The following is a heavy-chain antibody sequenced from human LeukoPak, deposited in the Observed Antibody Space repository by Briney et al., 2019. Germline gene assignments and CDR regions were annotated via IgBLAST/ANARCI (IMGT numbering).Heavy chain of an antibody. J-gene: IGHJ4*02. D-gene: IGHD3-22*01. CDR2: INHNGNVN. CDR3: ARDLSNYYDSSGYVG. CDR1: GFTFSSYW. Sequence: GGSLRLSCAASGFTFSSYWMNWARQAPGKGLEWVASINHNGNVNYYVDSVKGRFTISRDNAKNSLYLQMNSLRAEDTAVYYCARDLSNYYDSSGYVGWGQGTLVTVSS. V-gene: IGHV3-7*01.